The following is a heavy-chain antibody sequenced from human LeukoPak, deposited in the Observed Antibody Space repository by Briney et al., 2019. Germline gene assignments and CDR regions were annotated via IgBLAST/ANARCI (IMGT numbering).Heavy chain of an antibody. V-gene: IGHV1-18*01. CDR1: GYTFTSYG. CDR2: ISAYNGNT. CDR3: ARAKPTAHCSGGSCYTYGMDV. D-gene: IGHD2-15*01. Sequence: EASVKVSCKASGYTFTSYGISWVRQAPGQGLEWMGWISAYNGNTNYAQKLQGRVTMTTDTSTSTAYMELRSLRSDDTAVYYCARAKPTAHCSGGSCYTYGMDVWGQGTTVTVSS. J-gene: IGHJ6*02.